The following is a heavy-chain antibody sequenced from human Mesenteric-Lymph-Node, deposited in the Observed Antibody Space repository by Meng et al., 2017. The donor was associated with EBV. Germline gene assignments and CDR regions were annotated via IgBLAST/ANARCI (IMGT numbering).Heavy chain of an antibody. CDR3: ARMEFTYSWYFDL. J-gene: IGHJ2*01. CDR2: IFYGGYT. D-gene: IGHD1-1*01. CDR1: GASISSGGYY. V-gene: IGHV4-30-4*01. Sequence: QVHLQRSGQGLVQPSETLSLTCTVSGASISSGGYYWNWIRQSPGKGLELIGYIFYGGYTYYNLSLKSRVTISVDVSKNQFSLKLTSVTAADTAVYYCARMEFTYSWYFDLWGRGTLVTVSS.